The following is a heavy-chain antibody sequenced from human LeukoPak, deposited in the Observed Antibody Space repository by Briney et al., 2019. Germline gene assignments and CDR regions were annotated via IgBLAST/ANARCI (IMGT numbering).Heavy chain of an antibody. CDR3: ARGQQLAYFDY. Sequence: TSETLSLTCAVYGGSFSGYYWSWIGQPPGKGLEWIGEINHSGSTNYNPSLKSRVTISVDTSKNQFSLKLSSVTAADTPVYYCARGQQLAYFDYWGQGTLVTVSS. CDR2: INHSGST. D-gene: IGHD6-13*01. CDR1: GGSFSGYY. V-gene: IGHV4-34*01. J-gene: IGHJ4*02.